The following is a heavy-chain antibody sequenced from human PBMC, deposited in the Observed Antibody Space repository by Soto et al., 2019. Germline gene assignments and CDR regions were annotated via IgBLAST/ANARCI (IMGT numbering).Heavy chain of an antibody. CDR1: GYIFTNYW. Sequence: ESLKISCQGSGYIFTNYWIGWVRQMPGKGLEWMGIIYPGDSDTRYSPSFQGQVTISVTKSITTVFLQWSSLRASDTAMYYCARQIYDSDTGPNFQYYFDSWGQGTPVTVSS. D-gene: IGHD3-22*01. CDR3: ARQIYDSDTGPNFQYYFDS. CDR2: IYPGDSDT. V-gene: IGHV5-51*01. J-gene: IGHJ4*02.